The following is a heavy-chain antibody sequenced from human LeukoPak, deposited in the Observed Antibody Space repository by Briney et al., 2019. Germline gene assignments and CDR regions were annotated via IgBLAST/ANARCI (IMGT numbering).Heavy chain of an antibody. D-gene: IGHD3-16*01. CDR1: GIIFDSYE. CDR3: VRDKGEEAAFDI. CDR2: ISTSGATT. V-gene: IGHV3-48*03. J-gene: IGHJ3*02. Sequence: GGSLRLSCEGSGIIFDSYELNWVRQAPGKGLEWISYISTSGATTHYADLAKGRFTISRDNAKKSLYLQMNSLRAEDTGVYYCVRDKGEEAAFDIWGQGTRVIVSS.